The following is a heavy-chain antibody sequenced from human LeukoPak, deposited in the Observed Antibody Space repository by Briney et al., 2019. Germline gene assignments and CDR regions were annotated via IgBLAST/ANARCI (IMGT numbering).Heavy chain of an antibody. CDR2: ISSSGSTI. J-gene: IGHJ6*03. Sequence: GGSLRLSCAASGFTFSSYEMNWVRQAPGKGLEWVSYISSSGSTIYYADSVKGRFTISRDNAKNSLYLQMNSLRAEDTAVYYCARGPGIVVITSMGVWGKGTTVTISS. D-gene: IGHD3-22*01. CDR1: GFTFSSYE. CDR3: ARGPGIVVITSMGV. V-gene: IGHV3-48*03.